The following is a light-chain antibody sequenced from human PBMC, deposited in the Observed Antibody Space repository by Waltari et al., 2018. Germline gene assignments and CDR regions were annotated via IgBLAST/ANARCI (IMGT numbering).Light chain of an antibody. Sequence: EIVLTQSPATLSLSPGARAPLSCRASQSISSYLAWYQQKPGQAPRLLIYDASNRATGMPARFSGSGSGTDFTLTISSLEAEDFAVYYCQQRSNWPLSFGGGTTVEIK. CDR3: QQRSNWPLS. V-gene: IGKV3-11*01. CDR2: DAS. J-gene: IGKJ4*01. CDR1: QSISSY.